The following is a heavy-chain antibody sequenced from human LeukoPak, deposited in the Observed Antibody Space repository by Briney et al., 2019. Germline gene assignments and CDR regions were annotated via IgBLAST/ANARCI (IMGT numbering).Heavy chain of an antibody. D-gene: IGHD2-2*01. CDR2: ISSSSSYI. CDR3: ARVQGSSTSPAWY. Sequence: PGGSLRLSXAASGFTFSSYSMNWVRQAPGKGLEWVSSISSSSSYIYYADSVKGRFTISRDNAKNSLYLQMNSLRAEDTAVYYCARVQGSSTSPAWYWGQGTLVTVSS. V-gene: IGHV3-21*01. J-gene: IGHJ4*02. CDR1: GFTFSSYS.